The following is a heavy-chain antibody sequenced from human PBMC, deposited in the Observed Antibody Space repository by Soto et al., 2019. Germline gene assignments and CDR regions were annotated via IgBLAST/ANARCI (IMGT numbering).Heavy chain of an antibody. D-gene: IGHD5-12*01. CDR3: SGGTRRGYDFGI. J-gene: IGHJ3*02. CDR1: GDSVSSNSAA. V-gene: IGHV6-1*01. Sequence: SETLSLTCAISGDSVSSNSAAWNWIRQSPSRGLEWLGRTYYRSKWYNDYAVSVKSRITINPDTSKNQFSLQLNSVTPEDTAVYYCSGGTRRGYDFGIWGQGTMVTVSS. CDR2: TYYRSKWYN.